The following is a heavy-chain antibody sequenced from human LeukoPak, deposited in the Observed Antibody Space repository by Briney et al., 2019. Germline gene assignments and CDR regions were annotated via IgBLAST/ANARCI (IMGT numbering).Heavy chain of an antibody. V-gene: IGHV3-30*04. Sequence: GGSLRLSCAASGFTFSSYAMHWVRQAPGKGLEWGAVISYDGSNKYYADSVKGRFTISRDNSKNTLYLQMNSLRAEDTAVHYCAGGGKYYYDSSGYYRYWGQGTLVTVSS. CDR2: ISYDGSNK. CDR3: AGGGKYYYDSSGYYRY. D-gene: IGHD3-22*01. J-gene: IGHJ4*02. CDR1: GFTFSSYA.